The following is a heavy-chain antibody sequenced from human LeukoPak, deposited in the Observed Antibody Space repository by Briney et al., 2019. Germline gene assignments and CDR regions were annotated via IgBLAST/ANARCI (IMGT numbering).Heavy chain of an antibody. CDR3: ARGLLRYFDWSDAFDI. V-gene: IGHV1-18*01. CDR2: ISAYNGNT. Sequence: ASVTVSCTASGYTFTIYGISWVRQAPGQGLEWMGWISAYNGNTNYAQKLQGRVTMTTDTSTSTAYMELRSLRSDDTAVYYCARGLLRYFDWSDAFDIWGQGTMVTVSS. D-gene: IGHD3-9*01. J-gene: IGHJ3*02. CDR1: GYTFTIYG.